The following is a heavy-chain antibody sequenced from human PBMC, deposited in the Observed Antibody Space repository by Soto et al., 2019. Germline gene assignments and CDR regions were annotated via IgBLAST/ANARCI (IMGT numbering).Heavy chain of an antibody. CDR3: AREDSSDVFEY. Sequence: GGSLRLSCAASGFTFSSYDMNWVRQAPGKGLEWLSYISSSGGTIYYADSPKGRFTVSRDNAKNSLYLQMNSLRAEDTAVYYCAREDSSDVFEYWGQGTLVTVS. V-gene: IGHV3-48*03. CDR2: ISSSGGTI. CDR1: GFTFSSYD. J-gene: IGHJ4*02.